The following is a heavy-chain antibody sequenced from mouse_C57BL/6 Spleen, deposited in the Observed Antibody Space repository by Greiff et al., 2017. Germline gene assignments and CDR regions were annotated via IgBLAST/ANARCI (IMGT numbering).Heavy chain of an antibody. Sequence: VQLQQPGAELVMPGASVKLSCKASGYTFTSYWMHWVKQRPGQGLEWIGEIDPSDSYTNYNQKFKGKSTLTVDKSSSTAYMQLSSLTSEDSAVYFCARRNPYYFDYWGQGTTLTVSS. J-gene: IGHJ2*01. CDR2: IDPSDSYT. CDR3: ARRNPYYFDY. CDR1: GYTFTSYW. V-gene: IGHV1-69*01.